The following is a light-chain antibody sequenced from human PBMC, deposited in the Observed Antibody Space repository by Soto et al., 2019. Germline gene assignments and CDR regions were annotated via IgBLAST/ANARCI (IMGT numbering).Light chain of an antibody. CDR2: KAS. CDR1: QTISSW. V-gene: IGKV1-5*03. J-gene: IGKJ1*01. CDR3: HYYKSYPWT. Sequence: DIQMTQAPSTLSGSVGDRVTITCRASQTISSWLAWYQQKPGKAPKLLIYKASTLKSGVPSRFSGSGFGTEFSLTIRSLPPVDLSTDYRHYYKSYPWTVCPGSKV.